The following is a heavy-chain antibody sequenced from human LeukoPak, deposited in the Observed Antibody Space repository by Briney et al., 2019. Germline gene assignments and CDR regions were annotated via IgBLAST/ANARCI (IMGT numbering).Heavy chain of an antibody. CDR2: IWYDGSNE. V-gene: IGHV3-33*01. Sequence: PGRSLRLSCAPSGFTFSTYGMHWVRQAPGKGLEWVAAIWYDGSNEKYADSVKGRFTISRDNSMNTLYLQMNSLRAEDTAVYYCARDPAGSGTFSLIDYWGQGTLVTVSS. J-gene: IGHJ4*02. CDR1: GFTFSTYG. D-gene: IGHD3-10*01. CDR3: ARDPAGSGTFSLIDY.